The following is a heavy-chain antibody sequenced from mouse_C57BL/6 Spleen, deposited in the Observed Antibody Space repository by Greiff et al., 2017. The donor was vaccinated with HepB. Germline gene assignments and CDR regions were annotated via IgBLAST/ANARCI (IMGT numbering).Heavy chain of an antibody. Sequence: VKLMESGAELVRPGTSVKVSCKASGYAFTNYLIEWVKQRPGQGLEWIGVINPGSGGTNYNEKFKGKATLTADKSSRTAYMQLSSLTSEDSAVYFCAREGGDYFDYWGQGTTLTVSS. CDR1: GYAFTNYL. J-gene: IGHJ2*01. CDR2: INPGSGGT. CDR3: AREGGDYFDY. V-gene: IGHV1-54*01.